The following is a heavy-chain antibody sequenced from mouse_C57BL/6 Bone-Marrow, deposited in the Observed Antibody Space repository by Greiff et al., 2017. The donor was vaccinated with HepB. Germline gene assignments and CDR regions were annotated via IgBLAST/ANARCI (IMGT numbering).Heavy chain of an antibody. CDR2: INPSTGGT. J-gene: IGHJ2*01. V-gene: IGHV1-42*01. CDR1: GYSFTGYY. CDR3: ARVYYYGSHGYFDY. D-gene: IGHD1-1*01. Sequence: VQLQQSGPELVKPGASVKISCKASGYSFTGYYMNWVKQSPEKSLEWIGEINPSTGGTTYNQKFKAKATLTVDKSSSTAYMQLKSLTSEDSAVYYCARVYYYGSHGYFDYWGQGTTLTVSS.